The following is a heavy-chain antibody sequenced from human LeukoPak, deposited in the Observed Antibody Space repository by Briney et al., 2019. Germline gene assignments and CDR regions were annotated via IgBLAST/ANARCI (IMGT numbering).Heavy chain of an antibody. CDR3: ARGGGGFYYYYYYMDV. J-gene: IGHJ6*03. CDR2: ISYDGSNK. V-gene: IGHV3-30-3*01. CDR1: GFTFSSYA. Sequence: PGRSLRLSCAASGFTFSSYAMHWVRQAPGKGLEWVAVISYDGSNKYYADSVKGRFTISRDNSKNTLYLQMNSLRAEDTAVYYCARGGGGFYYYYYYMDVWGKGTTVTVSS. D-gene: IGHD4-23*01.